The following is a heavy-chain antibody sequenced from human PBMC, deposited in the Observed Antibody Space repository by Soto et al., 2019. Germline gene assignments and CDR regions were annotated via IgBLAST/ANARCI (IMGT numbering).Heavy chain of an antibody. J-gene: IGHJ5*02. D-gene: IGHD2-8*01. CDR3: ARANGSP. CDR2: INPNIGGT. CDR1: GYTFTGYY. Sequence: SVKVSCKASGYTFTGYYMHWVRQAPGQVLELIVLINPNIGGTXXXXXXGXXXXXXXTAXXTSXXXLXXXXXDDTAVYYCARANGSPWGQGTLVTVSS. V-gene: IGHV1-2*07.